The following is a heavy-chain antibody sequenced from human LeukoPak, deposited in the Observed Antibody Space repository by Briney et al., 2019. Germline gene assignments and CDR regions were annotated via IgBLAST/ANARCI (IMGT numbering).Heavy chain of an antibody. J-gene: IGHJ4*02. D-gene: IGHD3-9*01. CDR2: IDPSDSYT. CDR3: ARHVRTYDILTGYHHPYFFDY. CDR1: GYSLTSYW. V-gene: IGHV5-10-1*01. Sequence: GESLKISCKGSGYSLTSYWISWVRQMPGEGLEWMGTIDPSDSYTNYSPSFQGHVTISADKSISTAFLQWSSLRASDTAMYYCARHVRTYDILTGYHHPYFFDYWGQGTLVTVSS.